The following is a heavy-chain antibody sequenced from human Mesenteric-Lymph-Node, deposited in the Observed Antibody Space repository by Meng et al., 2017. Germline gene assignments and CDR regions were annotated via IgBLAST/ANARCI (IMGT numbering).Heavy chain of an antibody. J-gene: IGHJ3*02. CDR3: AKKTTGPNPFDI. CDR1: GFTFSSYA. Sequence: GGSLRLSCAASGFTFSSYAMNWVRQAPGKGLEWVSSISHSGGSIYYADSVKGRFTISRDNSKNTLYLQMNSLRAEDTAVYFCAKKTTGPNPFDIWGQGTMVTVSS. V-gene: IGHV3-23*01. D-gene: IGHD4-17*01. CDR2: ISHSGGSI.